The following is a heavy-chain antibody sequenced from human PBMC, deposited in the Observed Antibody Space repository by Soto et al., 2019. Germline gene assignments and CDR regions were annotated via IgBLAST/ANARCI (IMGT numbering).Heavy chain of an antibody. Sequence: QVQLVQSGAEVKKPGSSVKDSCKASGGTFSSYAISWVRQAPGQGLEWMGGIIPIFGTANYAQKFQGRVTITADESTSTAYMELSSLRSEDTAVYYCAGGGHDYGDYEDYYYYGMDVWGQGTTVTVSS. V-gene: IGHV1-69*01. CDR1: GGTFSSYA. J-gene: IGHJ6*02. D-gene: IGHD4-17*01. CDR2: IIPIFGTA. CDR3: AGGGHDYGDYEDYYYYGMDV.